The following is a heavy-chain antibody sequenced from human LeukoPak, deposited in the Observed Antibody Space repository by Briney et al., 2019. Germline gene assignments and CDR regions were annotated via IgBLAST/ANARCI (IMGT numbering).Heavy chain of an antibody. Sequence: PSETLSLTCAVYGGSFSGYYWSWIRQPPGKGLEWIGEINHSGSTNYNPSLKSRVTISVDTSKNQFSLKLSSVTAADTAVYYCAREGYYDSSGPGSFDYWGQGTPVTVSS. CDR3: AREGYYDSSGPGSFDY. D-gene: IGHD3-22*01. CDR2: INHSGST. J-gene: IGHJ4*02. V-gene: IGHV4-34*01. CDR1: GGSFSGYY.